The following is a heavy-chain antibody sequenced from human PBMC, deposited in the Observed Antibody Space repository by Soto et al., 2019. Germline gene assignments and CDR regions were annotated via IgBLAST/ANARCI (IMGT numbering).Heavy chain of an antibody. J-gene: IGHJ3*02. CDR1: GGSFSGYY. CDR2: INHSGST. D-gene: IGHD2-15*01. CDR3: ARTIVVVVAAKGDDAFDI. Sequence: QVQLQQWGAGLLKPSETLSLTCAVYGGSFSGYYWSWIRQPPGKGLEWIGEINHSGSTNYNPSLKSRVTISVDTSKNQFSLKLSSGTAADTAVYYCARTIVVVVAAKGDDAFDIWGQGTMVTVSS. V-gene: IGHV4-34*01.